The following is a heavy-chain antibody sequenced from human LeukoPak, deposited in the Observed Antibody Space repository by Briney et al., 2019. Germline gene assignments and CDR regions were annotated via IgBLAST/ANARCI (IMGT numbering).Heavy chain of an antibody. D-gene: IGHD2-2*02. CDR3: ARVSLGYCSSASCYSVGRYHYYMDV. Sequence: GGSLRLSCAASGFTFSTYWMTWVRQAPGKGREWVANIKEDGSEKYYVDSVEGRFTISRDNPKHSLYLQMNSLRAEDTAVHYCARVSLGYCSSASCYSVGRYHYYMDVWGKGTTVTVSS. J-gene: IGHJ6*03. CDR2: IKEDGSEK. V-gene: IGHV3-7*01. CDR1: GFTFSTYW.